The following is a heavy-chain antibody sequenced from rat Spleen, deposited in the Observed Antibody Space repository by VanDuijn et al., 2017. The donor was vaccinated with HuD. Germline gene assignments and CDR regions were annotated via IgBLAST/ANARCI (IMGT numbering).Heavy chain of an antibody. J-gene: IGHJ4*01. D-gene: IGHD1-5*01. CDR3: TRNRYRYSSGYVMDA. CDR1: GFSLTSNS. CDR2: IWSGGTA. Sequence: QVQLKESGPGLVQPSQTLSLTCTVSGFSLTSNSVNWVRQPPGKGLEWVGAIWSGGTADYNSALKSRLSISRDTSKSQVFLKMNSLQTEDSAVYFCTRNRYRYSSGYVMDAWGQGASVTVSS. V-gene: IGHV2-1*01.